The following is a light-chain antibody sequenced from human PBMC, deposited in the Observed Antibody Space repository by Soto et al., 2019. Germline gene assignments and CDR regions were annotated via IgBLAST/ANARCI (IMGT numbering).Light chain of an antibody. V-gene: IGKV3-15*01. J-gene: IGKJ1*01. CDR3: QQYNNRPRT. CDR1: QSVSSN. Sequence: EIVMTQSPATLSVSPGERATLSCRASQSVSSNLAWYQQKPGQAPRLLIYGASTRATGIPARFSGSGSGTGFTLTISSLQSEDVAVYYCQQYNNRPRTFGQGTKVEIK. CDR2: GAS.